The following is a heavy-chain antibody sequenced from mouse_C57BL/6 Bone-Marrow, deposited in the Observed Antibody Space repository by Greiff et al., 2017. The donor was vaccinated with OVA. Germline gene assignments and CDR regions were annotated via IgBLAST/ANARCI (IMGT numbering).Heavy chain of an antibody. Sequence: VKLQESGAELVKPGASVKMSCKASGYTFTSYWITWVKQRPGQGLEWIGDIYPGSGSTNYNEKFKSKATLTVDTSSSTAYMQLSSLTSEDSAAYYCAKYYGSSPFAYWGQGTLVTVSA. J-gene: IGHJ3*01. CDR1: GYTFTSYW. D-gene: IGHD1-1*01. CDR2: IYPGSGST. CDR3: AKYYGSSPFAY. V-gene: IGHV1-55*01.